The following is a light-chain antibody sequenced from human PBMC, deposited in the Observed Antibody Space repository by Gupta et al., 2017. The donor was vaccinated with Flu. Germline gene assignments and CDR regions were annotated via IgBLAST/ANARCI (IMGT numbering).Light chain of an antibody. CDR1: QSLLHSNVYNY. V-gene: IGKV2-28*01. CDR3: MQALQTPPS. J-gene: IGKJ2*03. CDR2: LGS. Sequence: IXMXXSPLXXPVXXGEPASLSCRSSQSLLHSNVYNYLDWYLQKPGQSPQLLIYLGSNRASGVPDRFSGSGSGTDFTLKISRVEAEDVGVYYCMQALQTPPSFGQGTKLEIK.